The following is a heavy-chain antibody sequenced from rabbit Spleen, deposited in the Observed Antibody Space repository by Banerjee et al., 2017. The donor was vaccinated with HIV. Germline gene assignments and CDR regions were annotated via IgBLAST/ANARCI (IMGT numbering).Heavy chain of an antibody. D-gene: IGHD8-1*01. CDR3: ARDAGTSFSSYGMDL. CDR1: GFDFSSNYD. CDR2: IHVGSGTT. V-gene: IGHV1S45*01. Sequence: QQQLVESGGGLVQPEGSLTPTCTASGFDFSSNYDMCWVRQAPGKGLEWIGCIHVGSGTTYYASWAKGRFTISKTSSTVDLQMTSLTAADTATYFCARDAGTSFSSYGMDLWGQGTLVTVS. J-gene: IGHJ6*01.